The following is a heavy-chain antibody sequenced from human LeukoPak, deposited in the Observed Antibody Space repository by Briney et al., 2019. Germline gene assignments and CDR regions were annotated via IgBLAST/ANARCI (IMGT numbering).Heavy chain of an antibody. J-gene: IGHJ3*02. CDR1: GYTFTSYD. D-gene: IGHD3-10*01. CDR2: MNPNSGNT. Sequence: ASVKVSCKASGYTFTSYDINWVRQATGQGLEWMGWMNPNSGNTGYAQKFQGRVTMTRNTSISTAYMELSSLRSEDTAVYYCARGRRVRGVPHDAFDIWGQGTMVTVSP. CDR3: ARGRRVRGVPHDAFDI. V-gene: IGHV1-8*01.